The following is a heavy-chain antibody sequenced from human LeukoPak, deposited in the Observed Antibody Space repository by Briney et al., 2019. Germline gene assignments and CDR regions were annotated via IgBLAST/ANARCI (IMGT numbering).Heavy chain of an antibody. Sequence: PGGSLRLSCAASGFTFSSYSMNWVRQAPGKGLEWVSSISSSSSYIYYADSVKGRFTISRDNAKNSLYLQMNSLRAEDTAVYYCARVGDYGDFSYYYYYGMDAWGQGTTVTVSS. CDR1: GFTFSSYS. CDR2: ISSSSSYI. J-gene: IGHJ6*02. D-gene: IGHD4-17*01. CDR3: ARVGDYGDFSYYYYYGMDA. V-gene: IGHV3-21*01.